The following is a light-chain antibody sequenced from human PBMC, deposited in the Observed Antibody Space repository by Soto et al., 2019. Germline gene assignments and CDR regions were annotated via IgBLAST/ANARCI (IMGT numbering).Light chain of an antibody. CDR2: DAS. CDR3: QHYNSYSWT. V-gene: IGKV3-20*01. J-gene: IGKJ1*01. CDR1: QRISSNS. Sequence: VLTKSPGTLPLPPGERATLSCRASQRISSNSLAWYQQKPGQAPRLLIYDASNRATGIPDRFSGSGSGTEFTLTISSLQPDDFATYYCQHYNSYSWTFGQGTKV.